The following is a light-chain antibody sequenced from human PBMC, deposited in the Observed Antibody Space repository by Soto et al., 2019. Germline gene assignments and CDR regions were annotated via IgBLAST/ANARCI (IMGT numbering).Light chain of an antibody. CDR3: QQYGASLP. CDR2: VTS. J-gene: IGKJ4*01. V-gene: IGKV3-20*01. Sequence: EIVLTQYPGTLSLSPGERATLSCKTSQSVTNNYVAWYQQKPGQAPRLLIYVTSSRATVIPDRFSGSGSGTDFTLTLSKLEPEDFAVYYCQQYGASLPFCGGTKVEI. CDR1: QSVTNNY.